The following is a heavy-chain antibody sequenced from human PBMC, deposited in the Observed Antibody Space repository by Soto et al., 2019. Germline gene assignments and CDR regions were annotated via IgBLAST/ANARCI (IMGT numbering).Heavy chain of an antibody. CDR3: ANDHEMATIRHYFDY. CDR2: ISYDGSNK. CDR1: GFTFSSYG. Sequence: QVQLVESGGGVVQPGRSLRLSCAASGFTFSSYGMHWVRQAPGKGLEGVAVISYDGSNKYYPDSVNGRFTISGDNSKNTLYLQMNSLRAEDTAVYYCANDHEMATIRHYFDYLGQGTMVTVSS. D-gene: IGHD5-12*01. V-gene: IGHV3-30*18. J-gene: IGHJ4*02.